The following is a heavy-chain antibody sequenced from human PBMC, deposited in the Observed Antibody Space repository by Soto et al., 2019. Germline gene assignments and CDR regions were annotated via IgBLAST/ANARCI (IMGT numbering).Heavy chain of an antibody. J-gene: IGHJ4*02. CDR2: ISYDGNNV. CDR3: ARVRDNSGWCPNFDS. V-gene: IGHV3-30-3*01. CDR1: GFSFSTYA. D-gene: IGHD6-19*01. Sequence: QVQLVESGGGVVQPGRSLRLSCAASGFSFSTYAMHWVRQAPGKGLEWVAVISYDGNNVIYADSVNGRFTVSRDNSKKTLYLQLNSLRPVDTAVYYCARVRDNSGWCPNFDSWGQGTLVTVSS.